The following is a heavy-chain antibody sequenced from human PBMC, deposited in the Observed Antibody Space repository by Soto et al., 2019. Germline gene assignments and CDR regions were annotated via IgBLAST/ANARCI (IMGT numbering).Heavy chain of an antibody. CDR2: IIPIFGTA. D-gene: IGHD1-26*01. Sequence: QVQLVQSGAEVKKPGSSVKVSCKASGGTFSSYAISWVRQAPGQGLEWMGGIIPIFGTANYAQKFQGRVTITADKYTSTAYLELSSLRSEDTVVYYCARDPWELLPNDAFDIWGQGTMVTVS. J-gene: IGHJ3*02. CDR1: GGTFSSYA. V-gene: IGHV1-69*06. CDR3: ARDPWELLPNDAFDI.